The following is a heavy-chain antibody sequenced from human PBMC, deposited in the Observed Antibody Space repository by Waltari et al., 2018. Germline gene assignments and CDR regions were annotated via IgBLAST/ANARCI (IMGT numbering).Heavy chain of an antibody. CDR3: ARGSDGYNYGQSDDAFDI. J-gene: IGHJ3*02. CDR1: GYTFTSYD. CDR2: RNPNSGNT. D-gene: IGHD5-12*01. Sequence: QVQLVQSGAEVKKPGASVKVSCKASGYTFTSYDINWVRQATGQGLEWMGRRNPNSGNTGYAQKFQGRVTITRNTSISTAYMELSSLRSEDTAVYYCARGSDGYNYGQSDDAFDIWGQGTMVTVSS. V-gene: IGHV1-8*03.